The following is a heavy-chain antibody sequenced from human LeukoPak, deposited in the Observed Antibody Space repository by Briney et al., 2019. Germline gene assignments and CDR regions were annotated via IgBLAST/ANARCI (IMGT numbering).Heavy chain of an antibody. D-gene: IGHD6-6*01. V-gene: IGHV1-18*01. CDR2: ISAYNGNT. CDR1: GYTFTSYG. J-gene: IGHJ4*02. CDR3: ARDRWGIEYSSTNDY. Sequence: GASVKVSCKASGYTFTSYGISWVRQAPGQGLEWMGWISAYNGNTNYAQKLQGRVTMTTDTSTSTAYMELRSLRSDDTAVYYCARDRWGIEYSSTNDYWGQGTLVTVSS.